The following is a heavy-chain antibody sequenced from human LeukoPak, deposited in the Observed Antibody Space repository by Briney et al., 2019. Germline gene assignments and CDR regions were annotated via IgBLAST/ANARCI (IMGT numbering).Heavy chain of an antibody. J-gene: IGHJ5*02. CDR1: GGTFSSYS. Sequence: ASVKVSCKTSGGTFSSYSIRWVRQAPGQGLEWMGRIIPIFDIPNYAQKFQGRVTITADKSTSTAYMELSSLRSEDTAVYYCARDFKGSNWNEGHWFDPWGQGTLLTVSS. CDR2: IIPIFDIP. CDR3: ARDFKGSNWNEGHWFDP. D-gene: IGHD1-20*01. V-gene: IGHV1-69*04.